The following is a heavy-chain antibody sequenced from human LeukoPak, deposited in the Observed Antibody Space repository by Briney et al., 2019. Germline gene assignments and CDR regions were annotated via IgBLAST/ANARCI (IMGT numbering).Heavy chain of an antibody. CDR2: VNESGGT. CDR1: IDSFSNYR. V-gene: IGHV4-34*01. D-gene: IGHD1-26*01. Sequence: PSETLSLTCAVYIDSFSNYRWNWIRKTPAKGMEWMGEVNESGGTNISPSLRSRVILSVDTSKNQFSLKLISVTVADTAIYYCARGQGATVPQVGKNWFDPWGQGTRVTVSS. J-gene: IGHJ5*02. CDR3: ARGQGATVPQVGKNWFDP.